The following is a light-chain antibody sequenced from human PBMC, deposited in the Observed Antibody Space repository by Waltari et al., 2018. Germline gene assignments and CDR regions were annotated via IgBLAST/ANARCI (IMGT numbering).Light chain of an antibody. CDR3: QQYGRSPYT. CDR2: DAS. J-gene: IGKJ2*01. Sequence: EIVLTQSPGTLSLSPGETITLSCRASLSVSNNYLAWYQQKPGQAPRLLIYDASSRATGIPDRFSGSGSGTDFTLTISRLEPEDSAEYYCQQYGRSPYTFGQGTK. V-gene: IGKV3-20*01. CDR1: LSVSNNY.